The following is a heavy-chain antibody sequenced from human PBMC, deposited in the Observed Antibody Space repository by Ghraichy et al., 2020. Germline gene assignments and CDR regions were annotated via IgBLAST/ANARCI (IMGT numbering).Heavy chain of an antibody. CDR1: GFTFDDYT. J-gene: IGHJ4*02. V-gene: IGHV3-43*01. Sequence: GGSLRLSCAASGFTFDDYTMHWVRQAPGKGLEWVSLISWDGGSTYYADSVKGRFTISRDNSKNSLYLQMNSLRTEDTALYYCAKAFQPGVYDSSGWYFDYWGQGTLVTVSS. CDR3: AKAFQPGVYDSSGWYFDY. CDR2: ISWDGGST. D-gene: IGHD3-22*01.